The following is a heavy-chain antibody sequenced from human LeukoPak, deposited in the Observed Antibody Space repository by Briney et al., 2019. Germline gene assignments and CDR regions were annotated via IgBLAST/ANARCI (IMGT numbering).Heavy chain of an antibody. V-gene: IGHV3-30*02. D-gene: IGHD2-8*01. CDR2: IQYDRTNE. CDR3: AKDRCSNGIGCYYYYMEV. CDR1: GFTFSAHG. Sequence: AGGTLRLSCAASGFTFSAHGMHWVRQAPGRGLEWVAYIQYDRTNEQYAHSVKGRFRISRDNSNNILYLQMNSLRTEDTAVYYCAKDRCSNGIGCYYYYMEVWGKGTTVTISS. J-gene: IGHJ6*03.